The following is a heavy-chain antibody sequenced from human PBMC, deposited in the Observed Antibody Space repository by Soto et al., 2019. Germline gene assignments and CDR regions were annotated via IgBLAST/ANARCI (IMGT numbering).Heavy chain of an antibody. CDR1: GFTLSSYS. V-gene: IGHV3-21*01. J-gene: IGHJ6*02. CDR3: ARAPGVTMVRGVTNYYYYGMDV. CDR2: ISSSSSYI. Sequence: TGGSLRLSCAASGFTLSSYSMNWVRQAPGKGLEWVSSISSSSSYIYYADSAKGRFTISRDNAKNSLYLQMNSLRAEDTAVYYCARAPGVTMVRGVTNYYYYGMDVWGQGTTVTVSS. D-gene: IGHD3-10*01.